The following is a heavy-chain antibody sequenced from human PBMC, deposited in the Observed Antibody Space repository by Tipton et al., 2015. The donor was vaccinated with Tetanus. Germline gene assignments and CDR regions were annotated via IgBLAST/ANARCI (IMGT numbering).Heavy chain of an antibody. CDR2: LYFSGNT. Sequence: TLSLTCTVSGASISTYSWTWIRQSPGKGLEWIAYLYFSGNTDYNPSLKTRVTMSPDTSKNQVSLRLNSVTAADTAVYYCARAGEGGYDATMGFYYYYMEVWGKGTTVTVSS. CDR3: ARAGEGGYDATMGFYYYYMEV. J-gene: IGHJ6*03. CDR1: GASISTYS. V-gene: IGHV4-59*01. D-gene: IGHD5-12*01.